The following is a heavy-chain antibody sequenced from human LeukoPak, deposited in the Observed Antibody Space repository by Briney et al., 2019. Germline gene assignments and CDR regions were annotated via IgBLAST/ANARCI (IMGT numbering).Heavy chain of an antibody. D-gene: IGHD2-15*01. CDR1: GFTFSSYE. CDR2: ISSSGSTI. Sequence: GGSLRLSCAASGFTFSSYEMNWVRQAPGKGLEWVSYISSSGSTIYYADSVKGRFTISRDNAKNSLYLQMNSLRAEDTAVYYCARGDCSGGSCYSDLNWFDPWGQGTLVTVSS. J-gene: IGHJ5*02. CDR3: ARGDCSGGSCYSDLNWFDP. V-gene: IGHV3-48*03.